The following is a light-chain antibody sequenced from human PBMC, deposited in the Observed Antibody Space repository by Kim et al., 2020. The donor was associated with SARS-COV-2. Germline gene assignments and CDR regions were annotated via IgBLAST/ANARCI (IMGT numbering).Light chain of an antibody. V-gene: IGKV1D-16*02. CDR2: AAS. Sequence: ASVGDRVTISCRARQGISSGLAWYQQKPEKAQKSLIYAASRLQSVVPSRFSGSGAGTDFTLTISSLQPEDFATYYYQQYNSYPLYFGGGTKGDI. CDR1: QGISSG. J-gene: IGKJ4*01. CDR3: QQYNSYPLY.